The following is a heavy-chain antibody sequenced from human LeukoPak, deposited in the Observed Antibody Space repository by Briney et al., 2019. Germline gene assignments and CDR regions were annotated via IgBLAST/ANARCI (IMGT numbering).Heavy chain of an antibody. Sequence: GGSLRLSCAASGFTVSSNYMSWVRQAPGKGLEWVSVIYSGGSTYYADSVKGRFTISRDNAKNSLYLQMNSLRAEDTAVYYCARALLYYDFWSGYPLDAFDIWGQGTMVTVSS. CDR2: IYSGGST. CDR3: ARALLYYDFWSGYPLDAFDI. V-gene: IGHV3-66*01. J-gene: IGHJ3*02. CDR1: GFTVSSNY. D-gene: IGHD3-3*01.